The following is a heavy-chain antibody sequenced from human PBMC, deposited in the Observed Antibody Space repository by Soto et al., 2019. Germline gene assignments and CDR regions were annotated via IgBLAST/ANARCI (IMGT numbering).Heavy chain of an antibody. Sequence: QVQLQESRPGLVEPSETLSLTCTVSGGSVSSGTYYWSLIRQPPGKGLEWIGYLDNRGRTNYKPSLKRRVSISVDASNNHSALKLISVTAADTTVYYCTTGSSVAAYTDYWGQGTMVTVSS. V-gene: IGHV4-61*03. CDR1: GGSVSSGTYY. CDR2: LDNRGRT. CDR3: TTGSSVAAYTDY. J-gene: IGHJ4*02. D-gene: IGHD6-13*01.